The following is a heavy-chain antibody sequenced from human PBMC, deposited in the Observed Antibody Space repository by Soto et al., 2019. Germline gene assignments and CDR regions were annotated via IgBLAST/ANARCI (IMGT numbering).Heavy chain of an antibody. CDR2: ITSGGGDT. CDR3: ARDFSMVIVAPGY. J-gene: IGHJ4*02. D-gene: IGHD5-12*01. V-gene: IGHV3-23*01. Sequence: TGGSLRLSCEASGFTFSNYAMSWVRQVPGKGLEWVSGITSGGGDTYYVDSVKGRFTISRDNSKNTVYLQISALRAEDTAVYYCARDFSMVIVAPGYWGQGTLVTVSS. CDR1: GFTFSNYA.